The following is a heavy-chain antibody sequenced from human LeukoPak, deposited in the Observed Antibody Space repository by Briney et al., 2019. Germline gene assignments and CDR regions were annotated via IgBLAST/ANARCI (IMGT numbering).Heavy chain of an antibody. V-gene: IGHV1-69*06. Sequence: SVKVSCKASGGTFSSYAISRVRQAPGQGLEWMGGIIPIFGTANYAQKFQGRVTITADKSTSTAYMELSSLRSEDTAVYYCARVGYCSSTSCYAGWFDPWGQGTLVTVSS. D-gene: IGHD2-2*01. CDR2: IIPIFGTA. CDR3: ARVGYCSSTSCYAGWFDP. J-gene: IGHJ5*02. CDR1: GGTFSSYA.